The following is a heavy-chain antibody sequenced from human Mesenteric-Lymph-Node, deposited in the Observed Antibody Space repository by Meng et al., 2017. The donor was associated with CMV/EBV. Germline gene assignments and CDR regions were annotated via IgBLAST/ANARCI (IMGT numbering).Heavy chain of an antibody. CDR3: ARGGYDFWSAKSPFDY. Sequence: ASVKVSCKASGYTFTDYYMHWVRQAPGQGLEWMGWINPNSGDINYAQIFQGSITMTRDTSIITAYMELSSLRSDDTAVYYCARGGYDFWSAKSPFDYWGQGTLVTVSS. CDR2: INPNSGDI. V-gene: IGHV1-2*02. J-gene: IGHJ4*02. D-gene: IGHD3-3*01. CDR1: GYTFTDYY.